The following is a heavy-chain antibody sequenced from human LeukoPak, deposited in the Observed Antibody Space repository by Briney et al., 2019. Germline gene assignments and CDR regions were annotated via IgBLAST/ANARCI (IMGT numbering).Heavy chain of an antibody. D-gene: IGHD1-26*01. Sequence: GASVKVSCKASGYTFTSYYMHWVRQAPRQGLEWMGIINPSGGSTSYAQKFQGRVTMTRDMSTSTVYMVLSSLRSEDTAVYYCARGELGGSYSLWGQGTLVTVSS. J-gene: IGHJ4*02. CDR3: ARGELGGSYSL. CDR1: GYTFTSYY. V-gene: IGHV1-46*01. CDR2: INPSGGST.